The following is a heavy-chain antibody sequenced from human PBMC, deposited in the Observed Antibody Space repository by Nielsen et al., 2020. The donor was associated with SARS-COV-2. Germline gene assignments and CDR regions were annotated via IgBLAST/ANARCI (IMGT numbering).Heavy chain of an antibody. V-gene: IGHV3-9*01. CDR1: GFTFADYA. D-gene: IGHD3-10*01. J-gene: IGHJ6*02. CDR2: ISWNSGSI. CDR3: ARCQYGSGSYPLTYYYYDMDV. Sequence: GGSLRLSCAASGFTFADYAMHWVRQAPGKGLEWVSGISWNSGSIGYADSVKGRFTISRDNAKNSLYLQMNSLRAEDTAVYYCARCQYGSGSYPLTYYYYDMDVWGQGTTVTVSS.